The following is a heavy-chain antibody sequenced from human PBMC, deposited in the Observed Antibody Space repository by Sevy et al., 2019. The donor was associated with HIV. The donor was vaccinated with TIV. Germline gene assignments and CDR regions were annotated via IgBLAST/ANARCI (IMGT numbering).Heavy chain of an antibody. CDR3: ASGGGLELPIDY. D-gene: IGHD1-7*01. J-gene: IGHJ4*02. CDR1: GGSISSGGYY. Sequence: SETLSLTCTVSGGSISSGGYYWSWIRQHPGKGLEWIGYIYYSGSTYYNPSLKSRVTISVDTSKNQFSLKLSSVTAAVTAVYYCASGGGLELPIDYWGQGTLVTVSS. CDR2: IYYSGST. V-gene: IGHV4-31*03.